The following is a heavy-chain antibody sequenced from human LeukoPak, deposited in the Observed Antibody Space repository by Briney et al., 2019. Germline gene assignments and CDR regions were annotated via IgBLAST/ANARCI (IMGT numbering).Heavy chain of an antibody. J-gene: IGHJ4*02. CDR3: ARGRNRARGYSYGYGS. CDR2: INHSGST. D-gene: IGHD5-18*01. CDR1: GGSFSGYY. Sequence: SETLSLTCAVYGGSFSGYYWSWIRQPPGKGLEWIGEINHSGSTNYNPSLKSRVTISVDTSKKQFSLKLSSVTAADTAVYYCARGRNRARGYSYGYGSWGQGTLVTVSP. V-gene: IGHV4-34*01.